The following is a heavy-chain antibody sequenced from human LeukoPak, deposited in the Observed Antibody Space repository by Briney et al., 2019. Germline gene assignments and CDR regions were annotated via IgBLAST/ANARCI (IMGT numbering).Heavy chain of an antibody. J-gene: IGHJ4*02. CDR3: ARDATRLFDY. Sequence: GGSLRLSCAASGFTFSSYEMNWVRQAPGKGLERVSYISSSGSTIYYADSVKGRFTISRDNAKNSLYLQMNSLRAEDTAVYYCARDATRLFDYWGQGTLVTVSS. CDR1: GFTFSSYE. D-gene: IGHD2-15*01. CDR2: ISSSGSTI. V-gene: IGHV3-48*03.